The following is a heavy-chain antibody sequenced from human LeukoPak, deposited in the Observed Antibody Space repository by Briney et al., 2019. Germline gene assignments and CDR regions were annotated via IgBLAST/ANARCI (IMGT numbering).Heavy chain of an antibody. CDR2: ISSSSSYI. J-gene: IGHJ6*03. CDR1: GFTFTTFA. Sequence: GGSLRLSCAASGFTFTTFAMIWVRQPPGKGLEWVSSISSSSSYIYYADSVRGRFTISRDNAKNSLYLQMNSLRAEDTAVYYCARASAPPPSYYDILTGYYNGEHYYYYYMDVWGKGTTVTISS. CDR3: ARASAPPPSYYDILTGYYNGEHYYYYYMDV. D-gene: IGHD3-9*01. V-gene: IGHV3-21*01.